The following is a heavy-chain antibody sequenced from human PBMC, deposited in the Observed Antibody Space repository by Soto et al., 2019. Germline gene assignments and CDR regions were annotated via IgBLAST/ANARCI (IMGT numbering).Heavy chain of an antibody. CDR1: GYTFSNYG. CDR2: ISDYNGNT. D-gene: IGHD3-10*01. Sequence: QVQLVQSGAEVRKPGASVKVSCKASGYTFSNYGLSWVRQAPGQGLEWMGWISDYNGNTHYAQKFQGRHIMTTDTSTSTAYVELWSLTSDDTAVYFCAREGYYSGSGTYSPPRYYGMDVWGQGTTVTVSS. V-gene: IGHV1-18*01. CDR3: AREGYYSGSGTYSPPRYYGMDV. J-gene: IGHJ6*02.